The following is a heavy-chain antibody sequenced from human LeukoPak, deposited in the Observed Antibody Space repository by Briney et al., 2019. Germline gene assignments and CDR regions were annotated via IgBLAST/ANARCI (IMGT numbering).Heavy chain of an antibody. V-gene: IGHV5-51*07. D-gene: IGHD6-19*01. CDR1: GYTFPKYW. CDR3: ALAVDGNFFFDY. J-gene: IGHJ4*02. CDR2: VFAGVSDA. Sequence: GESLKISCQSSGYTFPKYWIGWVHQMPGKGLEWMGIVFAGVSDARYSPSLQGQVTISVDKSIDTAYLQWSSLKASDTAVYYCALAVDGNFFFDYWGQGTLVAVSS.